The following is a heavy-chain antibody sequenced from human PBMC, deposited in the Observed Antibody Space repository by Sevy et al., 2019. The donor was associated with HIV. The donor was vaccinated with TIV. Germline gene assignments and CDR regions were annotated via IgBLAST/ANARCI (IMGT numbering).Heavy chain of an antibody. D-gene: IGHD3-3*01. J-gene: IGHJ4*02. CDR1: GFTFNNYA. V-gene: IGHV3-23*01. CDR3: AKSDYDFWSGQASGYYFDY. Sequence: GGSLRLSCAASGFTFNNYAMSWVRQAPGKGLEWVSTISGSGGNTYYADSVRGRFTIYRDSPNNTLYLQMNSLRAEDTAMYYCAKSDYDFWSGQASGYYFDYWGQGTLVTVSS. CDR2: ISGSGGNT.